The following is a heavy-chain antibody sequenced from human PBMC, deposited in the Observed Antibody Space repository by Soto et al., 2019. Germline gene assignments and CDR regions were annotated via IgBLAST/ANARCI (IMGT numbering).Heavy chain of an antibody. Sequence: GSLRLSCAASGFTFSSYGMHWVRQAPGKGLEWVAVIWYDGSNKYYADSVKGRFTISRDNSKNTLYLQMNSLRAEDTAVYYCARDPLRDDYYYYMDVWGKGTTVTVSS. V-gene: IGHV3-33*01. CDR2: IWYDGSNK. CDR3: ARDPLRDDYYYYMDV. CDR1: GFTFSSYG. J-gene: IGHJ6*03.